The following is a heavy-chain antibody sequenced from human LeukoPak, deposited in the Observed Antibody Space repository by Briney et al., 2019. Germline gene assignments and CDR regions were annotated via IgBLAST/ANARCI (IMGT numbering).Heavy chain of an antibody. CDR3: ARTVTTSYYYYYYMDV. V-gene: IGHV1-69*05. J-gene: IGHJ6*03. CDR1: GGTFSSYA. Sequence: SVRVSCKASGGTFSSYAISWVRQAPGQGLEWMGGVIPIFGTANYAQKFQGRVTITTDESTSTAYMELSSLRSEDTAVYYCARTVTTSYYYYYYMDVWGKGTTVTVSS. CDR2: VIPIFGTA. D-gene: IGHD4-11*01.